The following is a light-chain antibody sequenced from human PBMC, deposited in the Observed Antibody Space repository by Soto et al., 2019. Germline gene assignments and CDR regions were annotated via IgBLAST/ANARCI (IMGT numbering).Light chain of an antibody. J-gene: IGKJ3*01. V-gene: IGKV1-39*01. CDR1: QTINTY. CDR2: AAS. CDR3: QQSYRAPLT. Sequence: DIQMTQSPSSLSASVGYRVTITCLASQTINTYLNWYQQKPGKAPKLVIHAASSVQSGVPSRFSGSGSGTDFTLTISSLQPEDFETYYCQQSYRAPLTFGPGTKVDIK.